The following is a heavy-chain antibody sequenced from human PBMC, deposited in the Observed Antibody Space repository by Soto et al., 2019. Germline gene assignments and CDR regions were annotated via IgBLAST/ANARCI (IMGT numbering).Heavy chain of an antibody. V-gene: IGHV1-46*01. CDR3: ARDFSLPDTAMDQIDY. CDR2: INPSGGST. J-gene: IGHJ4*02. D-gene: IGHD5-18*01. Sequence: ASVKVSCKASGYTFTSYYMHWVRQAPGQGPEWMGIINPSGGSTSYAQKFQGRVTMTRDTSTSTVYMELSSLRSEDTAVYYCARDFSLPDTAMDQIDYWGQGTLVTVSS. CDR1: GYTFTSYY.